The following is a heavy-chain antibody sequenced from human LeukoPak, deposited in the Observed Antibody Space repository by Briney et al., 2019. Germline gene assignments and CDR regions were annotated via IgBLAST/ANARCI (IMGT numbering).Heavy chain of an antibody. J-gene: IGHJ4*02. V-gene: IGHV3-49*03. CDR3: TRDQTPYY. CDR1: GGSFSGYY. Sequence: LSLTCAVYGGSFSGYYWSWIRQPPGKGLEWVGFIRSKVYGGTPEYAASVKGRFTISRDDSKGIAYLQMNSLKTEDTAMYYCTRDQTPYYWGQGTLVTVSS. CDR2: IRSKVYGGTP.